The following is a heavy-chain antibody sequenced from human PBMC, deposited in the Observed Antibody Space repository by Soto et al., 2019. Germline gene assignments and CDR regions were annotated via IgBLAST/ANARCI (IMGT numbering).Heavy chain of an antibody. CDR2: IYWDDDK. CDR3: VQRRCGGDCLHSYSSHSYYGLDV. J-gene: IGHJ6*02. D-gene: IGHD2-21*02. Sequence: QITLKESGPTLVKPTQTLTLTCTFPGFSFSSIGEGVGWIRQPPGKALEWLALIYWDDDKRYSPSLKIRLTISKDTSKNQVVLTMSNRDPVDTSTYSCVQRRCGGDCLHSYSSHSYYGLDVWGQGTTVPVSS. CDR1: GFSFSSIGEG. V-gene: IGHV2-5*02.